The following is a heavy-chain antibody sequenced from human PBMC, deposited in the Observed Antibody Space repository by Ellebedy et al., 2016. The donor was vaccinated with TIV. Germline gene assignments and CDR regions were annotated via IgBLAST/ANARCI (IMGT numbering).Heavy chain of an antibody. V-gene: IGHV4-59*12. D-gene: IGHD2/OR15-2a*01. CDR2: IYYSGNT. Sequence: MPLETLSLTCTVSGGSISSYYWTWIRQPPGKGLEWIGNIYYSGNTNYNPSLRSRLTISLDTSKNQFSLKLTSVSAADTADYFCARGLGGGEYFDFWGQGTPVTVSS. CDR3: ARGLGGGEYFDF. J-gene: IGHJ4*02. CDR1: GGSISSYY.